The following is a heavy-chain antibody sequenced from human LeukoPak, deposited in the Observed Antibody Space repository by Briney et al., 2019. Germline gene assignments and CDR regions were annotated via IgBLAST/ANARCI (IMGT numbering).Heavy chain of an antibody. CDR3: ARSTVASQFFYYYGMDV. V-gene: IGHV3-30-3*01. CDR1: GFTFSSYA. CDR2: ISYDGSNK. D-gene: IGHD4-23*01. J-gene: IGHJ6*02. Sequence: PGRSLRLSCAASGFTFSSYAMHWVRQAPGKGLEWVAVISYDGSNKYYADSAKGRFTISRDNSKNTLYLQMNSLRAEDTAVYYCARSTVASQFFYYYGMDVWGQGTTVTDSS.